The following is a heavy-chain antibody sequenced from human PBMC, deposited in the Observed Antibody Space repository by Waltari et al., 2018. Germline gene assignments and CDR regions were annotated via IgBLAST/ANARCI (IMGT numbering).Heavy chain of an antibody. CDR2: IIPIFGPA. J-gene: IGHJ6*02. V-gene: IGHV1-69*01. CDR1: GGTFSSYA. Sequence: QVQLVQSGAEVKKPGSSVKVSCKASGGTFSSYAISWVRQAPGQGLEWMGGIIPIFGPANYAQKFQGRVTITADESTSTAYMELSSLRSEDTAVYYCARDSLRHYDFWSGYPDVWGQGTTVTVSS. CDR3: ARDSLRHYDFWSGYPDV. D-gene: IGHD3-3*01.